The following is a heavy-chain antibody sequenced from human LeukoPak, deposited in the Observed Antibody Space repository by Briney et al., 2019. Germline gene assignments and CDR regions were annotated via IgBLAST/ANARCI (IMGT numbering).Heavy chain of an antibody. CDR2: IYYSGST. Sequence: PSQTLSLTCTVSGGSISSGGYYWRWIRQHPGKGLEWIGYIYYSGSTYYNPSLKSRVTISVDTSKNQFSLKLSSVTAADTAVYYCARPAGSPRDFNYWGQGTLVTVSS. J-gene: IGHJ4*02. CDR3: ARPAGSPRDFNY. V-gene: IGHV4-31*03. CDR1: GGSISSGGYY. D-gene: IGHD3-10*01.